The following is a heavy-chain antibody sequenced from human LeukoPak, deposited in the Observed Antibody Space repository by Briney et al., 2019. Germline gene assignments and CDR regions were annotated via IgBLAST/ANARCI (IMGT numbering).Heavy chain of an antibody. CDR2: IYAGGRS. Sequence: PSETLSLTCTVSNVSISSGSHYWNWIRQPAGKGLEWIGRIYAGGRSNYNPSLRSRVTISVDTSKNQFSLRLSSVTATDTGVYYCASDHSGWLGLGYWGQGTLVSVSS. V-gene: IGHV4-61*02. D-gene: IGHD6-19*01. CDR3: ASDHSGWLGLGY. CDR1: NVSISSGSHY. J-gene: IGHJ4*02.